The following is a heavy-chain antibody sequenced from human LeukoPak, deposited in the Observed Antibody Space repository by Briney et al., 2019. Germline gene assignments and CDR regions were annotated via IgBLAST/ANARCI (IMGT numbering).Heavy chain of an antibody. Sequence: PGGSLRLSCAASGFTFSDYAMTWVCQAPGKGPEWVSGIYGRGGITYYADSVKGRLTIYREDSKNTLYLHMNSLRAEDSALYYCASPRGPTATHPDFWGQGTLVTVSS. J-gene: IGHJ4*02. CDR3: ASPRGPTATHPDF. V-gene: IGHV3-23*01. CDR1: GFTFSDYA. CDR2: IYGRGGIT.